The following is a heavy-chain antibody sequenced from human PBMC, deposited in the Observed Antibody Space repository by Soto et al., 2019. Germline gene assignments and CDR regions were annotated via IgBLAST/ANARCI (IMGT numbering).Heavy chain of an antibody. D-gene: IGHD1-26*01. V-gene: IGHV3-30*18. CDR3: AKDRGWEETSGMDV. CDR1: GFTFSSYG. Sequence: QVQLVESGGGVVQPGRSLRLSCAASGFTFSSYGMHWVRQAPGKGLEWVAVISYDGSNKYYADSVKGRFTISRDNSKNGRDPQMDSLRAESTAVYYCAKDRGWEETSGMDVWGQGTTVTVSS. J-gene: IGHJ6*02. CDR2: ISYDGSNK.